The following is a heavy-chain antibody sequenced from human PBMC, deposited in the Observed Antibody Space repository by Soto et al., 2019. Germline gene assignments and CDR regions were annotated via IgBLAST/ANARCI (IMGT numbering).Heavy chain of an antibody. V-gene: IGHV2-5*02. Sequence: QITLKESGPTLVRPPQTLTLTCSFSGFSLNTNGMGVGWIRQPPGTALEWLAFIYWDEDKRYSPSLKTRLTVNTDTSKNELVLTLPNLDPLDTGTYYFAGCHYASGLDVWGQGTTVTGSS. J-gene: IGHJ6*02. CDR3: AGCHYASGLDV. CDR1: GFSLNTNGMG. D-gene: IGHD4-17*01. CDR2: IYWDEDK.